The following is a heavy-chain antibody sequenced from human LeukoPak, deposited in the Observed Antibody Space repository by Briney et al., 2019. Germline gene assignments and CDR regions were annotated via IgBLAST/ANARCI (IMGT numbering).Heavy chain of an antibody. V-gene: IGHV1-2*02. J-gene: IGHJ4*02. CDR2: INPNSGGA. D-gene: IGHD3-10*01. CDR1: GYTFTGYY. Sequence: ASVKVCCKASGYTFTGYYIHWVRQAPGQGLEWMGWINPNSGGANYAQKFQGRVTMTRDTSISTAYMELSRLRSDDTAVYYCARDLAEIDSYYYGSGSPGGVDYWGQGTLVTVSS. CDR3: ARDLAEIDSYYYGSGSPGGVDY.